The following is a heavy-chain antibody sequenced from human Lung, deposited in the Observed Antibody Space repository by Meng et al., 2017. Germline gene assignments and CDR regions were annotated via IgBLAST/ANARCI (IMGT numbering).Heavy chain of an antibody. J-gene: IGHJ4*02. CDR3: AGETLRELGLFHY. V-gene: IGHV4-4*02. CDR1: GDSTTRTKW. D-gene: IGHD1-7*01. Sequence: QLQRQEGAPRLVQPAGTLSSAVAVFGDSTTRTKWWSWLRQTPGKELEWMGELSHSGRPGYRPSLQGRVSISLDKSNNEFSLKLTSVTAADTAVYYCAGETLRELGLFHYWGQGILVTVSS. CDR2: LSHSGRP.